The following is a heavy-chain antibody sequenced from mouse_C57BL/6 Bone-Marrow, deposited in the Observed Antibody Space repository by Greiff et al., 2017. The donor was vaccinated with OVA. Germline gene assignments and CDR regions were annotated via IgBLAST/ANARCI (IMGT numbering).Heavy chain of an antibody. CDR1: GFTFSSYA. CDR2: ISDGGSYT. V-gene: IGHV5-4*03. CDR3: ARRAYYAMDY. Sequence: EVNVVESGGGLVKPGGSLKLSCAASGFTFSSYAMSWVRQTPEKRLEWVATISDGGSYTYYPDNVKGRFTISRDNAKNNLYLQMSHLKSEDTAMYYCARRAYYAMDYWGQGTSVTVSS. J-gene: IGHJ4*01. D-gene: IGHD3-3*01.